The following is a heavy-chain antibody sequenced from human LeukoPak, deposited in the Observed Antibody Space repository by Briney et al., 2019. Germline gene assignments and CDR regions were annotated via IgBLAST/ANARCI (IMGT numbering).Heavy chain of an antibody. Sequence: PGRSLRLSCAASGFTFSDYVMHWVRQAPGKGLEWVSLTSYDGSNKYNADSVKGRFTISRDNSKNTLYLQMNSLRAEDTAVYYCARDSWDSSSWYRHFDYWGQGTPVTVSS. V-gene: IGHV3-30-3*01. J-gene: IGHJ4*02. D-gene: IGHD6-13*01. CDR2: TSYDGSNK. CDR1: GFTFSDYV. CDR3: ARDSWDSSSWYRHFDY.